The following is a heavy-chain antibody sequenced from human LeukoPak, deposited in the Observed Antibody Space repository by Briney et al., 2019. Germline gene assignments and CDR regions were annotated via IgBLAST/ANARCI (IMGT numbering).Heavy chain of an antibody. D-gene: IGHD4-17*01. CDR3: ARDTVATTFDY. Sequence: PGGSLRLSCAASGFTFSNYWMSWVRQAPGKGLEWVANIKQDGSDKYYVDSVKGRFTISRDNAKNSLYLQMNSLRAEETAVYYCARDTVATTFDYWGQGTVVTVSS. V-gene: IGHV3-7*04. CDR1: GFTFSNYW. CDR2: IKQDGSDK. J-gene: IGHJ4*02.